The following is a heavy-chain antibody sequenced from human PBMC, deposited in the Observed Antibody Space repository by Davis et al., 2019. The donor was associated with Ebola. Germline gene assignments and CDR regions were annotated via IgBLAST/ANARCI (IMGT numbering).Heavy chain of an antibody. CDR3: AREPGYSGLDV. V-gene: IGHV4-59*01. CDR2: IFSDGRT. CDR1: GASMTNYY. J-gene: IGHJ6*02. Sequence: SETLSLTCTVSGASMTNYYWTWIRQSPGGGLEWIGYIFSDGRTNYNASLKSRIAISLDRSKNQFSLRLSSVTATDTAVYYCAREPGYSGLDVWGQGTTVTVSS.